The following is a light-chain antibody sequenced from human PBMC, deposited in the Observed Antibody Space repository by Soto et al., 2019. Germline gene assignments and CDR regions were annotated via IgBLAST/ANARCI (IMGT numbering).Light chain of an antibody. CDR3: QHYNSYSEA. CDR2: KAS. V-gene: IGKV1-5*03. Sequence: IQMTQCPSIRSASFGDRVIITCRARQSISSWLAWYQQKPGKAPNLLIHKASHLESGVPSRFSGSGSGTEFTLTISSLQPGDFATYYCQHYNSYSEAFGQGTKVEIK. CDR1: QSISSW. J-gene: IGKJ1*01.